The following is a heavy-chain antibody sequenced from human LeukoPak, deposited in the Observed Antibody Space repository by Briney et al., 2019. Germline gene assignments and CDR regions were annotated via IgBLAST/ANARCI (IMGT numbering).Heavy chain of an antibody. Sequence: SETLSLTCTVSRGSIDVSDSYWTWIRQSRGTGLEWIAAVYYNGNTYYNPSLGSRVTISADKSRNQFSLRLTSLSTADTGIYFCARAAGRRFGQFSSWGQGTVVTVSS. V-gene: IGHV4-39*01. CDR2: VYYNGNT. CDR1: RGSIDVSDSY. CDR3: ARAAGRRFGQFSS. J-gene: IGHJ5*02. D-gene: IGHD6-13*01.